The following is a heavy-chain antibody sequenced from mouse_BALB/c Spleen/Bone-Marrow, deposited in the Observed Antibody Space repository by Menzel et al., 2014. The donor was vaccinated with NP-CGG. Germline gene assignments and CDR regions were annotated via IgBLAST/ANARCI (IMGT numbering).Heavy chain of an antibody. CDR2: IYPGSGNT. CDR3: VRNWDPY. CDR1: GYTFTDYY. D-gene: IGHD4-1*01. Sequence: VQLVESGPELVKPGASVKISCKVSGYTFTDYYINWVKQKPGQGLEWIGWIYPGSGNTKYNEKFKGKATLTVDTSSSTAYMQLSSLTSEDTAVYFRVRNWDPYWGQGTTLTVSS. V-gene: IGHV1-84*02. J-gene: IGHJ2*01.